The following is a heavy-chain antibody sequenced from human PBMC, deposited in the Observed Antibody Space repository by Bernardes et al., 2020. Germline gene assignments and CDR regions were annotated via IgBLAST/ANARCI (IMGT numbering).Heavy chain of an antibody. D-gene: IGHD4-17*01. CDR2: ISAYNGNT. J-gene: IGHJ6*03. Sequence: ASVKVSCKASGYTFTSYGISWVRQAPGQGLEWMGWISAYNGNTNYAQKLQGRVTMTTDTFTSTAYMELRSLRSDDTAVYYCARDHSKDYGDYYYMDVWGKGTTVTVSS. CDR3: ARDHSKDYGDYYYMDV. V-gene: IGHV1-18*01. CDR1: GYTFTSYG.